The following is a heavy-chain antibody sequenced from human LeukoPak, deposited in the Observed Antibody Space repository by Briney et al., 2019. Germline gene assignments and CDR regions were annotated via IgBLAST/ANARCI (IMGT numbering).Heavy chain of an antibody. CDR2: VSRSSSYT. CDR3: ARGVYYDSGNNWFDP. Sequence: GGSLRLSCAASGFTFSSYSMNWVRQAPGKGLEWVSSVSRSSSYTYYADSVKGRFTISRDNAKNSLYLQMNSLRAEDTAVYYCARGVYYDSGNNWFDPWGQGTLVTVSS. D-gene: IGHD3-16*01. J-gene: IGHJ5*02. CDR1: GFTFSSYS. V-gene: IGHV3-21*01.